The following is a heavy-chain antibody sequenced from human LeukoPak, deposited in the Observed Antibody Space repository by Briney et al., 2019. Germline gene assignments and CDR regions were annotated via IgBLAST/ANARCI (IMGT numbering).Heavy chain of an antibody. CDR1: GFTFSSYG. CDR3: AKDGRYYGSGSYYPPDGYFDL. D-gene: IGHD3-10*01. V-gene: IGHV3-30*18. J-gene: IGHJ2*01. CDR2: ISYDGSNK. Sequence: GGSLRLSCAASGFTFSSYGMHWVRQAPGKGLEWVAVISYDGSNKYYADSVKGRFTISRDNSKNTLYLQMNSLRAEDTAVYYCAKDGRYYGSGSYYPPDGYFDLWGRGTLVTVSS.